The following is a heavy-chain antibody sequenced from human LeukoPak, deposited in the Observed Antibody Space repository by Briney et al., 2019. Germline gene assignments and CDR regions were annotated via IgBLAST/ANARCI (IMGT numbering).Heavy chain of an antibody. Sequence: GGSLTLSCAVSGFTFSSFEMNWVRQAPGGGLGWVSYISRSVNNIYYADSVKGRFTLSRDNAKNPPYLQINRQRAEDTAVYYCARDRDSSSWYAPPIYYYYCGMYVWGKGTTDTLS. D-gene: IGHD6-13*01. CDR3: ARDRDSSSWYAPPIYYYYCGMYV. J-gene: IGHJ6*04. V-gene: IGHV3-48*03. CDR2: ISRSVNNI. CDR1: GFTFSSFE.